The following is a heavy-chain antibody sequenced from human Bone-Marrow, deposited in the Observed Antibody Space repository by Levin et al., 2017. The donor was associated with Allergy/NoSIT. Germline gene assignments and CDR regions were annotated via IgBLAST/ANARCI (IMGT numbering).Heavy chain of an antibody. CDR1: GFTFGSYG. CDR3: ARVFQSYYFDY. J-gene: IGHJ4*02. D-gene: IGHD1-1*01. CDR2: ISFDGSEK. Sequence: GESLKISCTTSGFTFGSYGMHWVRQAPGKGLEWVTFISFDGSEKYYAESVKGRFTISRDNFKNTLSLQMNSLRAEDTAVYSCARVFQSYYFDYWGQGTLVTVSS. V-gene: IGHV3-30*03.